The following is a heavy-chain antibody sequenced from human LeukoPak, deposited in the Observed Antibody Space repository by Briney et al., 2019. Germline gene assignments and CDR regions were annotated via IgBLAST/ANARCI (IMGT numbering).Heavy chain of an antibody. D-gene: IGHD3-22*01. V-gene: IGHV3-74*01. CDR2: INSDGSST. Sequence: PGGSLRLSCAASGNYWMHWVRQAPGKGLVWVSRINSDGSSTSYADSVKGRFAISRDNAKNTLYLQMNSLRAEDTAVYYCARAGPYDSSGYYYLDAFDIWGQGTMVTVSS. CDR1: GNYW. J-gene: IGHJ3*02. CDR3: ARAGPYDSSGYYYLDAFDI.